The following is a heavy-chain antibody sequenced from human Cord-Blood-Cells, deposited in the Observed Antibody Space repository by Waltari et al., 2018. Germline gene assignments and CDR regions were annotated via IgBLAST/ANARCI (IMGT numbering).Heavy chain of an antibody. J-gene: IGHJ4*02. D-gene: IGHD2-21*02. CDR1: GGSFSGYY. Sequence: QVQLQQWGAGLLKPSETLSLTCAVYGGSFSGYYWSWIRQPPGKGLEWIGEINHSGSTNYNPSLKSRVTISVDTSKNQFSPKLSSVTAADTAVYYCARLPTHCGGDCYSLYYFDYWGQGTLVTVSS. V-gene: IGHV4-34*01. CDR2: INHSGST. CDR3: ARLPTHCGGDCYSLYYFDY.